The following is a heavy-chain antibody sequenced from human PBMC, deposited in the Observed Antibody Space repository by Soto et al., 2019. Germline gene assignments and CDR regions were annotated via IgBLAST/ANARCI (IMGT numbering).Heavy chain of an antibody. CDR3: VIVSCGDTCYYRIDY. D-gene: IGHD2-21*01. J-gene: IGHJ4*02. Sequence: EVQLLESGGGLVQPGGSLRLSCAAADSTFDSHAMSWVRRAPGKGLEWVSSITGGGDITYYADSVKGRFTISRDNFKNTLYLQMHSLRGEDTAVYYFVIVSCGDTCYYRIDYWGQGTLVTVSS. V-gene: IGHV3-23*01. CDR1: DSTFDSHA. CDR2: ITGGGDIT.